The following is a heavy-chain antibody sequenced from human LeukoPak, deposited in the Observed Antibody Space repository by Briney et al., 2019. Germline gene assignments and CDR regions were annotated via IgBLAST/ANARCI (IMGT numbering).Heavy chain of an antibody. Sequence: PGGSLRLSCAASGFTFNNYAMSWVRQAPGKGLEWVSGISTTGGSTYYADSVKGRFAISRDNSNNTLYLQMNSLRGEDTAVYYCAKDDDYGVPGRSFEYWGQGTLVTVSS. CDR1: GFTFNNYA. V-gene: IGHV3-23*01. J-gene: IGHJ4*02. CDR3: AKDDDYGVPGRSFEY. D-gene: IGHD4-17*01. CDR2: ISTTGGST.